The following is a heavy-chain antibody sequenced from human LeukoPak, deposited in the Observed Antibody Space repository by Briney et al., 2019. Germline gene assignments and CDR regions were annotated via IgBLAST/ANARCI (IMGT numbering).Heavy chain of an antibody. CDR3: ARSIPPYYDILTGYGPLY. J-gene: IGHJ4*02. D-gene: IGHD3-9*01. V-gene: IGHV1-2*02. CDR1: GYTFKNYD. Sequence: ASVKVSCKASGYTFKNYDINWVRQATGQGLEWMGWMNPNSGGTNYAQKFQGRVTMTRDTSISTAYMELSRLRSDDTAVYYCARSIPPYYDILTGYGPLYWGQGTLVTVSS. CDR2: MNPNSGGT.